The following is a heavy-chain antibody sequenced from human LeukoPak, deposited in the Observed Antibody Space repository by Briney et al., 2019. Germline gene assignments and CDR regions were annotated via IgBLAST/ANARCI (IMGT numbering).Heavy chain of an antibody. CDR1: GFTFTTHG. Sequence: GGSLRLSCAASGFTFTTHGMNWVRQGPGKGLEGISYIGSSSSATYYADSVKGRFTISRDNAKNSLYLQMNSLRAEDTAIYYCASWAGAADGFSGPFDYWGQGTLVTVSS. CDR2: IGSSSSAT. V-gene: IGHV3-48*01. CDR3: ASWAGAADGFSGPFDY. D-gene: IGHD6-13*01. J-gene: IGHJ4*02.